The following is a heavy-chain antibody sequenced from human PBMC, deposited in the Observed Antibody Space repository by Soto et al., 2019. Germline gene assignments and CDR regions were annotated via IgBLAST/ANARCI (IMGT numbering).Heavy chain of an antibody. CDR1: GGYIGGGDYY. V-gene: IGHV4-30-4*01. CDR2: IYYSGST. D-gene: IGHD3-22*01. CDR3: ARDDSSGYRFDY. Sequence: CLTWSVSGGYIGGGDYYCSRKSQPPGKGLEWIGYIYYSGSTYYNPSLKSRVTISVDTSKNQFSLKLSSVTAADTAVYYCARDDSSGYRFDYWGQGTLVTVSS. J-gene: IGHJ4*02.